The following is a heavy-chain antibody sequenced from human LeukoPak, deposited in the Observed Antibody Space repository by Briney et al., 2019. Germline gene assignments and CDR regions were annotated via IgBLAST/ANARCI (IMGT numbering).Heavy chain of an antibody. CDR3: ARARSRYYYDSSGYLPGGFDY. V-gene: IGHV1-2*02. CDR2: INPNSGGT. D-gene: IGHD3-22*01. J-gene: IGHJ4*02. Sequence: ASVKVSCKASGYTFTGYYMHWVRQAPGQGLEWMGWINPNSGGTNYAQKFQGRVTMTRDTSISTAYMELSSLRSEDTAVYYCARARSRYYYDSSGYLPGGFDYWGQGTLVTVSS. CDR1: GYTFTGYY.